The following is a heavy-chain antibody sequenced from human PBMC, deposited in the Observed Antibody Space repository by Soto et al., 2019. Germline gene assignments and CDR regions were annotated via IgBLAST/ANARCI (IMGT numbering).Heavy chain of an antibody. CDR3: ARHYSTSSPDY. CDR2: VFPGDSDT. V-gene: IGHV5-51*01. Sequence: GESLKVSCRGSGYSCTSYWIGWVRQMPGQGLEWMGIVFPGDSDTKYSPSFQGQVTISADKSINTAYLQWSGLRASDTAMYYCARHYSTSSPDYWGQGTLVTVS. J-gene: IGHJ4*02. CDR1: GYSCTSYW. D-gene: IGHD6-6*01.